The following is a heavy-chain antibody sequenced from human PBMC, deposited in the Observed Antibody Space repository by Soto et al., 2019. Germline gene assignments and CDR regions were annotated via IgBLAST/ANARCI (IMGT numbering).Heavy chain of an antibody. J-gene: IGHJ6*03. CDR1: GFTFDDYA. V-gene: IGHV3-9*01. D-gene: IGHD6-6*01. CDR3: AKDDAKYKQLVSNYYMDV. CDR2: ISWNSGSI. Sequence: GGSLRLSCAASGFTFDDYAMHWVRQAPGKGLEWVSGISWNSGSIGYADSVKGRFTISRDNAKNSLYLQMNSLRAEDTALYYCAKDDAKYKQLVSNYYMDVWGKGTTVTVSS.